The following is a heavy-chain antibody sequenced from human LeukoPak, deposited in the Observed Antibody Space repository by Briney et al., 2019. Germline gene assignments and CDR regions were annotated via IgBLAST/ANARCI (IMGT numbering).Heavy chain of an antibody. D-gene: IGHD3-16*01. J-gene: IGHJ5*02. Sequence: SETLSLTCAVYGGSFSGYYWSWIRQPPGKGLEWIGSIYSSGSTYYNPSLKSRVTISVDTSKNQFTLKLTSMTAADTAVYYCARHYGPWGQGTLVTVSS. CDR2: IYSSGST. CDR1: GGSFSGYY. CDR3: ARHYGP. V-gene: IGHV4-34*01.